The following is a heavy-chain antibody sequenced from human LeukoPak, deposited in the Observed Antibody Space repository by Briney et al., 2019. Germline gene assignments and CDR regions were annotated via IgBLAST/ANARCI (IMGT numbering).Heavy chain of an antibody. CDR1: GFTVNNNY. V-gene: IGHV3-53*01. CDR3: VSDILRIFDY. Sequence: PGVSLRLSCAASGFTVNNNYMSWVRQAPGKGLEWVSIIYRGGSTKYADSVKVRFTISRDTSKSTLYLQMNSLSAEDSAVYYCVSDILRIFDYWGQGTLVTVFS. J-gene: IGHJ4*02. CDR2: IYRGGST. D-gene: IGHD2-21*01.